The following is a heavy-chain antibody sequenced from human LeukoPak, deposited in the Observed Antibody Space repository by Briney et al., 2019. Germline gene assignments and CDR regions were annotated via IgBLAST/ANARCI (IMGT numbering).Heavy chain of an antibody. D-gene: IGHD2-15*01. J-gene: IGHJ6*03. CDR2: INPNSGGT. Sequence: ASVKVSCKASGYTFTGYYMHWVRQAPGQGLEWMRWINPNSGGTNYAQKFQGRVTMTRDTSIRTAYMEVSRLRSDDTAVYYCARDVVVDAPGYYMDVWGKGTTVTVSS. CDR3: ARDVVVDAPGYYMDV. CDR1: GYTFTGYY. V-gene: IGHV1-2*02.